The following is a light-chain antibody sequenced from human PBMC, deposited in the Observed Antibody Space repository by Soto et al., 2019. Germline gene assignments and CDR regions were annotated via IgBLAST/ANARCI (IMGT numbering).Light chain of an antibody. V-gene: IGKV1-39*01. CDR1: QSIGTY. CDR3: QQSDSTPPT. J-gene: IGKJ1*01. Sequence: DIRMTQSPSSLSASVGDRVTITCRASQSIGTYLNWYHQTPGKAPKLLISAASTLQSGVPSRFSGSGSGTDFTLTISSLQPEDFATYYCQQSDSTPPTFGQGTKVEIK. CDR2: AAS.